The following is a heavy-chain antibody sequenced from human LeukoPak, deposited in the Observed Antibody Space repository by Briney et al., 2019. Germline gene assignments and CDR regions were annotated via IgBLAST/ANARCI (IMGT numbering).Heavy chain of an antibody. Sequence: GGSLRLSCAASGFTFSSYSMNWVRQAPGKGLEWVSSISSSSSYIYYAESVKGRFTISRDNAKNILYLQMNSLRAEDTAVYYCARSVYCSSTSCLDYWGQRTLVTVSS. V-gene: IGHV3-21*01. D-gene: IGHD2-2*01. J-gene: IGHJ4*02. CDR1: GFTFSSYS. CDR3: ARSVYCSSTSCLDY. CDR2: ISSSSSYI.